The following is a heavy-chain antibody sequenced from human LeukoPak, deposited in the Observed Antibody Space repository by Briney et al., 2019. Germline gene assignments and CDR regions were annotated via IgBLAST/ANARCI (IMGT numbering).Heavy chain of an antibody. V-gene: IGHV3-74*01. CDR2: INSDGSNT. J-gene: IGHJ6*03. Sequence: GGSLRLSCAASGFTFSTYWMHWVRQDPGKGLVWVSRINSDGSNTIYADSVKGRFTISRDNAKNTLYLQMNSLRPEDTAVYYCAKGPDKSYYFYYMDVWGKGTTVTVSS. CDR3: AKGPDKSYYFYYMDV. D-gene: IGHD3-9*01. CDR1: GFTFSTYW.